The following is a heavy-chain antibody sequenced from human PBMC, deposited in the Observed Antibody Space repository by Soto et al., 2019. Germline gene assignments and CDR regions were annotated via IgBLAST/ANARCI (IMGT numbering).Heavy chain of an antibody. V-gene: IGHV4-38-2*01. D-gene: IGHD3-22*01. CDR3: ARMGFYYDSSGYDY. Sequence: PSETLSLTCAVSAYSISSGYYWGCIRQPPGKGLEWIGSIYHSGSTYYNPSLKSRVTISVDTSKNQFSLKLRSVTAADTAVYYCARMGFYYDSSGYDYWGQGTLVTSPQ. CDR1: AYSISSGYY. CDR2: IYHSGST. J-gene: IGHJ4*02.